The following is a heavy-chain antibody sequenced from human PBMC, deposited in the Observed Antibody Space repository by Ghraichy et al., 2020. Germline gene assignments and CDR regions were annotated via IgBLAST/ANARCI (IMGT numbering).Heavy chain of an antibody. V-gene: IGHV4-31*03. Sequence: SETLSLTCTVSGGSITANVYYWTWIRQHPGKGLEWIGYIYYTGSTFYHPSFESRTTISVDTSKNEFSLKLTSVTAADTALYYCARGLYCTTSSCYKSFDSWSHGGLV. J-gene: IGHJ4*03. D-gene: IGHD2-2*02. CDR3: ARGLYCTTSSCYKSFDS. CDR1: GGSITANVYY. CDR2: IYYTGST.